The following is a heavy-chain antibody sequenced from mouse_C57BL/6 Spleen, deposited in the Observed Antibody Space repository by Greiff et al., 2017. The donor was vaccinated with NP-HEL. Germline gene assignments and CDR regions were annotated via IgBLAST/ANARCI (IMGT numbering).Heavy chain of an antibody. D-gene: IGHD2-4*01. Sequence: QVQLKQPGAELVMPGASVKLSCKASGYTFTSYWMHWVKQRPGQGLEWIGEIDPSDSYTNYYQKFKGKSTLTVDKSSSTAYMQLSSLTSEDSAVYEWARGDDNGDFRGQGTTLTVSS. CDR1: GYTFTSYW. CDR2: IDPSDSYT. CDR3: ARGDDNGDF. J-gene: IGHJ2*01. V-gene: IGHV1-69*01.